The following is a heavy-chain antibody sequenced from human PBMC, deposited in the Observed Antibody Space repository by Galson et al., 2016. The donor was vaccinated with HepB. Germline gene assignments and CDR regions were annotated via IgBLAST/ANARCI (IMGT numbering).Heavy chain of an antibody. V-gene: IGHV3-9*01. J-gene: IGHJ4*02. CDR1: GFTFDDHA. D-gene: IGHD2-2*01. Sequence: SLRLSCAASGFTFDDHAMHWVRQAPGKGLEWVSGISWNSLIIVYADSVKGRFTVSRDNAENSLYLQVNSLRPEDSAFYYCAKDKSPYASTWIDHWGQGTLVTVSP. CDR2: ISWNSLII. CDR3: AKDKSPYASTWIDH.